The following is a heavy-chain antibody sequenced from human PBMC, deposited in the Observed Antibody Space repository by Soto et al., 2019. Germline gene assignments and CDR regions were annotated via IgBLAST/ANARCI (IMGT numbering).Heavy chain of an antibody. V-gene: IGHV3-7*01. CDR2: KKQDGSGK. CDR1: GFTFSNYW. J-gene: IGHJ4*02. CDR3: ARGAYCGGDCHYYFDY. Sequence: EVQLVESGGDLVQPGGSLRLSCAASGFTFSNYWMSWVRQAPGKGPEWMANKKQDGSGKNYVASVKGRFTISRDNAKNSLYLQMNSLRAEDTAVYYCARGAYCGGDCHYYFDYWGLGTLVTVSS. D-gene: IGHD2-21*02.